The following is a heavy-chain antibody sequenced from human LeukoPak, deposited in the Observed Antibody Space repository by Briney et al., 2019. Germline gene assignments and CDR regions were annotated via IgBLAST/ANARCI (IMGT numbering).Heavy chain of an antibody. J-gene: IGHJ4*02. CDR2: INWNSGSI. V-gene: IGHV3-9*01. Sequence: GGSLRVSCAASGFTFDDYAMHWVRQAPGNGQEWVSGINWNSGSIGYADSVKGRFTISRDNAKNSLYLQMNSLRAEDTAVYYCARHPPAMANFDYWGQGTLVTVSS. CDR3: ARHPPAMANFDY. D-gene: IGHD5-18*01. CDR1: GFTFDDYA.